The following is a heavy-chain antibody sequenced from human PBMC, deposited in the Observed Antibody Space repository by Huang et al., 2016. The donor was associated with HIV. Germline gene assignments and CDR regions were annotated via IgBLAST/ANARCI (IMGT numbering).Heavy chain of an antibody. Sequence: QVQLVQSGAEVKKPGASVKVSCKASGYAFTSYYMHWVRQAPGQGPEWIGIITPSDGSTSYAKKFQGRVTTTRDTSTNTVFMELSSLRSEDTAVYYCARDRDFYDSSGYWGFNYFDYWGQGTLVTVSS. D-gene: IGHD3-22*01. CDR1: GYAFTSYY. CDR2: ITPSDGST. CDR3: ARDRDFYDSSGYWGFNYFDY. J-gene: IGHJ4*02. V-gene: IGHV1-46*01.